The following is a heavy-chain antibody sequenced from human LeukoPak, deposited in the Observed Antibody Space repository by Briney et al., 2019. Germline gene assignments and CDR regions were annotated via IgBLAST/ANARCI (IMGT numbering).Heavy chain of an antibody. J-gene: IGHJ6*03. CDR1: GYTFTSYG. D-gene: IGHD6-13*01. V-gene: IGHV1-18*01. CDR3: ARSYSSSWYSPQHLYYYYMDV. CDR2: ISAYNGNT. Sequence: ASVKVSCKASGYTFTSYGISWVRQAPGQGLEWMGWISAYNGNTNYAQKLQGRVTMTTDTSTSTAYMELRSLRSDDTAVYYCARSYSSSWYSPQHLYYYYMDVWGKGTTVTVSS.